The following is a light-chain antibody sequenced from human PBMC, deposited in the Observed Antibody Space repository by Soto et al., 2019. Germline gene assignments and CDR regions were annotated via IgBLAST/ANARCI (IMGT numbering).Light chain of an antibody. J-gene: IGKJ3*01. CDR3: QQSFSAPIFT. CDR1: QSISTF. CDR2: AAS. Sequence: DIPMTQSPSSLSASVGDRDTITCRASQSISTFLNWYQHKPGKAPTLLIYAASSLQSGVPSRFSGSGSGTDFTLTISNLQPEDFATYYCQQSFSAPIFTFGPGTKVDIK. V-gene: IGKV1-39*01.